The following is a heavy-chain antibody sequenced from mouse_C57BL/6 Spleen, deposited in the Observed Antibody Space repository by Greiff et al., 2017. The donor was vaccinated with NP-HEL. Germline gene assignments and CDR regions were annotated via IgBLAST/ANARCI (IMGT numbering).Heavy chain of an antibody. V-gene: IGHV1-82*01. CDR3: VKGDGYFLDY. CDR2: IYPGDGDT. Sequence: VQLQQSGPELVKPGASVKISCKASGYAFSSSWMNWVKQRPGTGLEWIGRIYPGDGDTHYNGKFKGKATLTADKSSSAAYMQLSSLTAEDSAVYFCVKGDGYFLDYWGQGTTLTVSS. J-gene: IGHJ2*01. D-gene: IGHD2-3*01. CDR1: GYAFSSSW.